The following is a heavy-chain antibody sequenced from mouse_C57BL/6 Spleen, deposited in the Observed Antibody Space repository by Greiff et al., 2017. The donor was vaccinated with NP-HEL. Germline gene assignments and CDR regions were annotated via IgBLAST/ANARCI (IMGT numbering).Heavy chain of an antibody. CDR1: GFTFSSYA. CDR2: ISDGGSYT. CDR3: ARRDCYGSSYWYFDV. J-gene: IGHJ1*03. Sequence: EVKLVESGGGLVKPGGSLKLSCAASGFTFSSYAMSWVRQTPEKRLEWVATISDGGSYTYYPDNVKGRFTISRDNAKNNLYLQMSHLKSEDTAMYYGARRDCYGSSYWYFDVWGTGTTVTASS. D-gene: IGHD1-1*01. V-gene: IGHV5-4*03.